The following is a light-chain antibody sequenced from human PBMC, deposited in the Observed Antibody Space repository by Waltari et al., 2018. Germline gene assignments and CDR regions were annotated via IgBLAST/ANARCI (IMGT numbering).Light chain of an antibody. CDR3: QQYRINPWT. J-gene: IGKJ1*01. V-gene: IGKV1-5*03. CDR2: KAS. Sequence: DIQMTQSPSTLTAFVGDRVTITCRASESVNSWLAWYQEKPGKAPKLLIQKASNLETGIPSRFSGSGSGTEFTLTISSLQADDFATYYCQQYRINPWTFGQGTKVEV. CDR1: ESVNSW.